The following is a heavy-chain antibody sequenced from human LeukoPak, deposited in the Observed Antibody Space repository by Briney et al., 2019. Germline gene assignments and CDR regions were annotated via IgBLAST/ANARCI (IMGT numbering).Heavy chain of an antibody. Sequence: GASVKVSCKTSGGTFNSHLFSWVRQAPGQGLEWMGRITPVIDSTKYAQKFQDRVTITADKSTTTVYMEVTSLTSEDTAVYYCTXXXXXXAQYNWFDPWGQGTLIIVSS. CDR2: ITPVIDST. CDR3: TXXXXXXAQYNWFDP. V-gene: IGHV1-69*08. J-gene: IGHJ5*02. CDR1: GGTFNSHL.